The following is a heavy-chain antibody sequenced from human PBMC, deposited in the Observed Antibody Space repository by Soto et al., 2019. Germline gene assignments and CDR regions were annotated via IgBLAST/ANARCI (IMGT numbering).Heavy chain of an antibody. CDR1: GFSLSTSGMC. CDR2: IDWDDDK. CDR3: ARHPYDFWSALYYMDV. D-gene: IGHD3-3*01. J-gene: IGHJ6*03. V-gene: IGHV2-70*11. Sequence: SGPTLVNPTQTLALTCTFSGFSLSTSGMCVSWIRQPPGKALEWLARIDWDDDKYYSTSLKTRLTISKDTSKNQVVLTMTNMDPVDTATYYCARHPYDFWSALYYMDVWGKGTTVTVSS.